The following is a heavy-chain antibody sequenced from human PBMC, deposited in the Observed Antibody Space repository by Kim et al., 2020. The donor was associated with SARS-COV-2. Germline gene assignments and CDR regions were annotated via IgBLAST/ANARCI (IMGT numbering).Heavy chain of an antibody. CDR3: ARSSALPPATSTPDGDGYNTQYYYYGMDV. V-gene: IGHV1-69*06. D-gene: IGHD5-12*01. J-gene: IGHJ6*02. CDR2: IIPIFGTA. CDR1: GGTFSSYA. Sequence: SVKVSCKASGGTFSSYAISWVRQAPGQGLEWMGGIIPIFGTANYAQKFQGRVTITADKSTSTAYMELSSLRSEDTAVYYCARSSALPPATSTPDGDGYNTQYYYYGMDVWGQGTTVTVSS.